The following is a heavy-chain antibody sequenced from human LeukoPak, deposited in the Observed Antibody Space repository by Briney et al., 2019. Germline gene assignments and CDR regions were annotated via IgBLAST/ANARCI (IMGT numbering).Heavy chain of an antibody. D-gene: IGHD3-22*01. CDR1: GGSISSSSYY. CDR3: ARGRRTYYYDSSGYPLDY. Sequence: SETLSLTCTVSGGSISSSSYYWGWIRQPPGKGLVWIGSIYYSGSTYYNPSLKSRVTISVDTSKNQFSLKLSSVTAADTAVYYCARGRRTYYYDSSGYPLDYWGQGTLVTVSS. J-gene: IGHJ4*02. V-gene: IGHV4-39*01. CDR2: IYYSGST.